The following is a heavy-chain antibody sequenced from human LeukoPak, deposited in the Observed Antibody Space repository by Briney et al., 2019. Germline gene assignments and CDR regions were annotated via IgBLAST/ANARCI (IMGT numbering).Heavy chain of an antibody. CDR2: INHSGST. J-gene: IGHJ3*02. V-gene: IGHV4-34*01. CDR3: ARVVQGFDDFEI. D-gene: IGHD2-2*01. Sequence: SETLSLTCAVYGVSFSGYYWSWIRQPPGKGLEWIGEINHSGSTDYNPSLKNRVTISVDTSKNQFSLKLSSVTAADTAVYYCARVVQGFDDFEIWGQGTMVTVSS. CDR1: GVSFSGYY.